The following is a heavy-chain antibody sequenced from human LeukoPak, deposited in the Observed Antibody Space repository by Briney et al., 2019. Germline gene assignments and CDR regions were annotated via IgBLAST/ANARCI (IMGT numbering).Heavy chain of an antibody. CDR2: ISSSSSYI. V-gene: IGHV3-21*01. CDR1: GFTFSSYS. CDR3: ARERDGYNHASAQFQH. D-gene: IGHD5-24*01. Sequence: GGSLRLSCAASGFTFSSYSMNWVRQAPGKGLEWVSSISSSSSYIYYADSVKGRFTISRDNAKNSLYLQMNSLRAEDTAVYYCARERDGYNHASAQFQHWGQGTLVTVSS. J-gene: IGHJ1*01.